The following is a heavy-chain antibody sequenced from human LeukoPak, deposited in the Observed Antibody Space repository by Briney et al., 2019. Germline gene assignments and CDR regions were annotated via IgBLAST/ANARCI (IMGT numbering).Heavy chain of an antibody. Sequence: SETLSLTCTVSGGSISSSSYYWGWIRQPPGKGLEWIGSIYYSGSTYYNPSLKSRVTFSVDTSKNQFSLKLNSVTAADTALYYCARGWPQLGYFDYWGQGTLVTVSS. CDR1: GGSISSSSYY. CDR2: IYYSGST. D-gene: IGHD5-24*01. V-gene: IGHV4-39*07. CDR3: ARGWPQLGYFDY. J-gene: IGHJ4*02.